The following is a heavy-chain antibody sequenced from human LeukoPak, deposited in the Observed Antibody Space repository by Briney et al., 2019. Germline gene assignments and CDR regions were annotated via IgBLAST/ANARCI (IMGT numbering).Heavy chain of an antibody. Sequence: SVKVSCKASGGTSSSYAISWVRQAPGQGLEWMGGIIPIFGTANYAQKFQGRVTITADESTSTAYMELSSLRSEDTAVYYCASSRGGDYLAFDYWGQGTLVTVSS. V-gene: IGHV1-69*13. CDR2: IIPIFGTA. CDR3: ASSRGGDYLAFDY. D-gene: IGHD4-17*01. CDR1: GGTSSSYA. J-gene: IGHJ4*02.